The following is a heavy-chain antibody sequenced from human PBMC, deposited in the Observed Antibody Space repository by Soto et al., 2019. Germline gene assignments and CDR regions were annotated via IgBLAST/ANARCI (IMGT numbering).Heavy chain of an antibody. CDR2: IIPIFGTA. Sequence: GASVKVSCKASGGTFSSYAISWVRQAPGQGLERMGGIIPIFGTANYAQKFQGRVTITADESTSTAYMELSSLRSEDTAVYYCARVSAEFLEWLEPYYYYGMDVWGQGTTVTVSS. CDR1: GGTFSSYA. V-gene: IGHV1-69*13. D-gene: IGHD3-3*01. J-gene: IGHJ6*02. CDR3: ARVSAEFLEWLEPYYYYGMDV.